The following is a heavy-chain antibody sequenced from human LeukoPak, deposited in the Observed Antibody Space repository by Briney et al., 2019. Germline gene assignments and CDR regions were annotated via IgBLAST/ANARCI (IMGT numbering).Heavy chain of an antibody. CDR2: IIGSGDHT. CDR1: GFIFSNYA. J-gene: IGHJ4*02. D-gene: IGHD5-24*01. CDR3: ALEGDGHNAPDY. V-gene: IGHV3-23*01. Sequence: GGSLRLSCAASGFIFSNYAMSWVRQVPGKGLEWVSAIIGSGDHTYYADSVRGRFTISRDNSRNTLYLQMNSLRAEDTAVYHCALEGDGHNAPDYWGQGALVTVSS.